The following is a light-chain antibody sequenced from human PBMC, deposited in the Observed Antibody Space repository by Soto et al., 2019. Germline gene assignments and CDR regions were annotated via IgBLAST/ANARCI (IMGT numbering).Light chain of an antibody. Sequence: IQMTQSPSSLSASVGDRVTITCQASQDISNYLNWYQQKPGKAPKLLIYDASNLETGVPSRFSGSGSGTDFTLTISRLEPEDFAVYYCQQHETLITFGQGTRLEIK. V-gene: IGKV1-33*01. J-gene: IGKJ5*01. CDR1: QDISNY. CDR2: DAS. CDR3: QQHETLIT.